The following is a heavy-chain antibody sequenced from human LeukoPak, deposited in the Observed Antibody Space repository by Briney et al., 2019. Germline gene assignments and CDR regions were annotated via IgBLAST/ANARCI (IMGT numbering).Heavy chain of an antibody. CDR1: GGSISSSSYY. D-gene: IGHD6-19*01. CDR2: IYYSGST. V-gene: IGHV4-39*07. Sequence: SETLSLTYTVSGGSISSSSYYWGWIRQPPGKGLEWIGSIYYSGSTYYNPSLKSRVTISVDTSKNQFSLKLSSVTAADTAVYYCARADRIAVAGRFDYWGQGTLVTVSS. J-gene: IGHJ4*02. CDR3: ARADRIAVAGRFDY.